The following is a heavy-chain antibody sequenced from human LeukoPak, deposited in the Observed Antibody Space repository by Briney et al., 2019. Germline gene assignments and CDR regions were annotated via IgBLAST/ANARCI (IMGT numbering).Heavy chain of an antibody. CDR1: GYSFTSCW. CDR3: ARHRRWLQFQGGVFYYYYMDV. CDR2: IYPGDSDT. Sequence: GESLKISCKGSGYSFTSCWIGWVRQMPGKGLEWMGIIYPGDSDTRYSPSFQGQVTISADKSISTAYLQWSSLKASDTAMYYCARHRRWLQFQGGVFYYYYMDVWGKGTTVTVSS. V-gene: IGHV5-51*01. D-gene: IGHD5-24*01. J-gene: IGHJ6*03.